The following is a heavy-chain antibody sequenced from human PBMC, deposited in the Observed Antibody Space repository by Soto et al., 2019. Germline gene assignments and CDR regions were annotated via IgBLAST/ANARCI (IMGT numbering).Heavy chain of an antibody. CDR1: GDSISSVDYF. J-gene: IGHJ5*01. V-gene: IGHV4-30-4*01. Sequence: SETLSLTCSVSGDSISSVDYFWAWIRQPPGQALEYIGYIYKSATTYYNPSFESRVAISLDTSKSQFSLNVTSVTAADTVVYFCARGRYCLTGRCFPNWFDSWGQGTLVTVSS. D-gene: IGHD2-15*01. CDR2: IYKSATT. CDR3: ARGRYCLTGRCFPNWFDS.